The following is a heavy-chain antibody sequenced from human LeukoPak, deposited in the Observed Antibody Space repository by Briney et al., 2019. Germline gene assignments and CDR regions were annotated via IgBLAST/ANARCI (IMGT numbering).Heavy chain of an antibody. CDR3: ARVNYGYDAFDI. V-gene: IGHV3-21*01. D-gene: IGHD4-17*01. CDR2: ISSSSSYI. CDR1: GFTFSSYS. Sequence: GGSLRLSCAASGFTFSSYSMNWVRQAPGKGLEWVSSISSSSSYIYYADSVKGRFTISRDNAKNSLYLQMNSLRAEDTAVYYYARVNYGYDAFDIWGQGTMVTVSS. J-gene: IGHJ3*02.